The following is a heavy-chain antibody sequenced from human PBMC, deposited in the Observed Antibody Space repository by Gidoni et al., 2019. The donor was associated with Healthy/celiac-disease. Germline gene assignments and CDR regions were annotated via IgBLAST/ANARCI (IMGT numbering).Heavy chain of an antibody. J-gene: IGHJ3*02. CDR1: GGTFRSYA. CDR3: AREHRPYYYDSSGYLNAFDI. Sequence: QVQLVQSGAEVTKPGSSVKVSCKASGGTFRSYAISWVRQAPGQGLESMGGIIPSLGTEKYAKKFQGRVTITADKTTSTAYMELSSLRSEETAVYYCAREHRPYYYDSSGYLNAFDIWGQGTMVTVSS. D-gene: IGHD3-22*01. CDR2: IIPSLGTE. V-gene: IGHV1-69*06.